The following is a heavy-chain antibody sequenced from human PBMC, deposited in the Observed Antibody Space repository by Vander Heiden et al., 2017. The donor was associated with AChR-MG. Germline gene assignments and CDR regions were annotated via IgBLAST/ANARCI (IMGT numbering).Heavy chain of an antibody. Sequence: QLQLQESGPGLVKPSETLSLTCTVSGGSLRSSSYYLGWIRQPPGKGLEWIGSLYYSGSTYYNPSLKSRVTISVDTSRNQFSLSLSSVTAADTAVYYCGRLVAYDNSGYSLVGGRFFDYWGQGILVTISS. CDR3: GRLVAYDNSGYSLVGGRFFDY. CDR1: GGSLRSSSYY. CDR2: LYYSGST. D-gene: IGHD3-22*01. V-gene: IGHV4-39*01. J-gene: IGHJ4*02.